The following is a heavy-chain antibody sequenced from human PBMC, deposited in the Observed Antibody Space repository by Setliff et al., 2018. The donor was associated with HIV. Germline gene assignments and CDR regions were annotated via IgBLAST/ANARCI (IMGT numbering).Heavy chain of an antibody. CDR3: ARRSPSDY. J-gene: IGHJ4*02. V-gene: IGHV4-4*09. CDR2: FYTNGDI. Sequence: PSETLSLTCTVSGGSISSYYWSWIRQPAGKGLEWIGYFYTNGDINYNPSFKSRVTMSADTSKNQFFLRLESVTAADTAVYYCARRSPSDYWGQGTLVTVSS. CDR1: GGSISSYY.